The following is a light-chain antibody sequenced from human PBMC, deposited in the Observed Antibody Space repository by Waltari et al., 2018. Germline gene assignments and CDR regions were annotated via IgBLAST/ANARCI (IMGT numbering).Light chain of an antibody. CDR1: QGITTW. Sequence: DIQMTQSPSSVSVSVGDRVSITCRASQGITTWLAWYQQKPGEAPRLLIHGAYTLQDGVPSRFSGDGYGTEFTLTIDSLQPEDFATYYCQQANGFPHTFGQGTKLESK. CDR3: QQANGFPHT. CDR2: GAY. V-gene: IGKV1-12*01. J-gene: IGKJ2*01.